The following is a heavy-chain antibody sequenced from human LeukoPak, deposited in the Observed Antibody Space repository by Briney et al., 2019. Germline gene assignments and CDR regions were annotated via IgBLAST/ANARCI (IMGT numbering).Heavy chain of an antibody. J-gene: IGHJ4*02. V-gene: IGHV3-21*01. CDR1: GFTFSSYS. CDR3: ARTMRTYYYDSSGYPRGFAFDY. Sequence: GGSLRLSCAASGFTFSSYSMNWVRQAPGKGLEWVSSISSSSYIYYADSVKGRFTISRDSAKNSLYLQMNSLRAEDTAVYYCARTMRTYYYDSSGYPRGFAFDYWGQGTLVTVSS. D-gene: IGHD3-22*01. CDR2: ISSSSYI.